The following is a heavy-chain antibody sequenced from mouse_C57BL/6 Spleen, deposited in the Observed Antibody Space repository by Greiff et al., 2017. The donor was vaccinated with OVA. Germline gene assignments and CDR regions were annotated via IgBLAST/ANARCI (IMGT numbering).Heavy chain of an antibody. CDR2: ISSGSSTI. D-gene: IGHD2-3*01. V-gene: IGHV5-17*01. CDR1: GFTFSDYG. Sequence: EVKLVESGGGLVKPGGSLKLSCAASGFTFSDYGMHWVRQAPETGLEWVAYISSGSSTIYYADTVKGRFTISRDNAKNTLFLQMTSLRAEDTAMYYCASDDGYSWLAYWGQGTLVTVSA. CDR3: ASDDGYSWLAY. J-gene: IGHJ3*01.